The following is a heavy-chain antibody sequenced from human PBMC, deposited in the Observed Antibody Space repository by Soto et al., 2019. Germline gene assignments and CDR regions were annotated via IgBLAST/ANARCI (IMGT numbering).Heavy chain of an antibody. V-gene: IGHV4-61*01. J-gene: IGHJ4*02. CDR3: ARTMVGARAGYFDY. CDR1: GGSVSSGSYY. Sequence: SETLSLTCTVSGGSVSSGSYYWSWIRQPPGKGLEWIGYIYYSGSTNYNPSLKSRVTISVDTSKNQFSLKLSSVTAADTAVYYCARTMVGARAGYFDYSGRGTLVTVSS. CDR2: IYYSGST. D-gene: IGHD1-26*01.